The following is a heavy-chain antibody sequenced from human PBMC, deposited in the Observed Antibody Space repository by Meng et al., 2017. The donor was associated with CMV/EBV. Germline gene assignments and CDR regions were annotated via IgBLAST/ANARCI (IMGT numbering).Heavy chain of an antibody. V-gene: IGHV1-8*03. Sequence: ASVKVSCKASGYTFTSYDINWVRQATGQGLEWMGCMNPNSGNTGYAQKFQGRVTITRNTSISTAYMELSSLRSEDTAVYYCARGPISPRYCSSTSCRYWFDPWGQGTLVTVSS. CDR1: GYTFTSYD. D-gene: IGHD2-2*01. CDR2: MNPNSGNT. J-gene: IGHJ5*02. CDR3: ARGPISPRYCSSTSCRYWFDP.